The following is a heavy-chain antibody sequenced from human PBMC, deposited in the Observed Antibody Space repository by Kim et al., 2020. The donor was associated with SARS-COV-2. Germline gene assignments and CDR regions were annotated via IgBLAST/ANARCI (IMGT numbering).Heavy chain of an antibody. CDR2: IYSGGST. J-gene: IGHJ6*02. D-gene: IGHD2-2*01. Sequence: GGSLRLSCAASGFTVSSNYMSWVRQAPGKGLEWVSVIYSGGSTYYADSVKGRFTISRDNSKNTLYLQMNSLRAEDTAVYYCAREPRPMLTSSTFYYYGMDVWGQGTTVTVSS. V-gene: IGHV3-66*01. CDR1: GFTVSSNY. CDR3: AREPRPMLTSSTFYYYGMDV.